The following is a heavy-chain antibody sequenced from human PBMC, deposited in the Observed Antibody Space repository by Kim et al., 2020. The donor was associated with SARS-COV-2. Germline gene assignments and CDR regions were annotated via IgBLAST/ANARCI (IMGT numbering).Heavy chain of an antibody. CDR3: ASGVTLGYCSSTSCYPFDY. J-gene: IGHJ4*02. V-gene: IGHV3-30*04. Sequence: GGSLRLSCAASGFTFSSYAMHWVRQAPGKGLEWVAVISYDGSNKYYADSVKGRFTISRDNSKNTLYLQMNSLRAEDTAVYYCASGVTLGYCSSTSCYPFDYWGQGTLVTVSS. D-gene: IGHD2-2*01. CDR1: GFTFSSYA. CDR2: ISYDGSNK.